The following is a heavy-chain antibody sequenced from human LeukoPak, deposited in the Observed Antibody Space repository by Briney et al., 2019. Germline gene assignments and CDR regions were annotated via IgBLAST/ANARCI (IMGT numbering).Heavy chain of an antibody. V-gene: IGHV1-24*01. CDR1: GYTLTELS. CDR3: ATEQRSGSYRYWFDP. CDR2: FDPEDGET. J-gene: IGHJ5*02. Sequence: ASVKVSCKVSGYTLTELSMHWVRPAPGKGLEWMGGFDPEDGETIYAQKFQGRVTMTEDTSTDTAYMELSSLRSEDTAVYYCATEQRSGSYRYWFDPWGQGTLVTVSS. D-gene: IGHD1-26*01.